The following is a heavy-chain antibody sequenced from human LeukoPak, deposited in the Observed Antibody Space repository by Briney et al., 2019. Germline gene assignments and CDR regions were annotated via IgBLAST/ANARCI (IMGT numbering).Heavy chain of an antibody. V-gene: IGHV4-59*01. CDR1: GGSISSYY. CDR3: ARRRATVTTPGAFDI. Sequence: SETLSLTCTVSGGSISSYYWSWIRQPPGKGLEWVGYIYYSGSTNYNPSLKSRVTISVGTSKNQFSLKLSSVTAADTAVYYCARRRATVTTPGAFDIWGQGTMVTVSS. D-gene: IGHD4-17*01. J-gene: IGHJ3*02. CDR2: IYYSGST.